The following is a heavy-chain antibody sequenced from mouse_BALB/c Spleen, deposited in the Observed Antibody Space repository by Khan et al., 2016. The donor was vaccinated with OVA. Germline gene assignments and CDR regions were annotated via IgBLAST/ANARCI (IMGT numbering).Heavy chain of an antibody. D-gene: IGHD2-14*01. CDR1: GYTFTGNK. CDR3: ARRTTGYAMDY. Sequence: QVQLKESGAELARPGDSVKMSCKASGYTFTGNKMHWVKQRPGQGLEWIGYINPRSDYTIYNQKFKDKATLTADISSTTAYMQRSSRTYDDAAVYYCARRTTGYAMDYWGQGTSVTVSS. V-gene: IGHV1-4*01. CDR2: INPRSDYT. J-gene: IGHJ4*01.